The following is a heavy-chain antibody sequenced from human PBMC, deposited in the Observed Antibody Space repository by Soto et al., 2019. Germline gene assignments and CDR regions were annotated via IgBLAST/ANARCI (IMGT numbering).Heavy chain of an antibody. J-gene: IGHJ6*03. D-gene: IGHD1-1*01. CDR2: ISSSGSIT. Sequence: EVQLVASGGGLVQPGGSLRLSCAASGFTFNMYMMTWVRQAPGKGPEWVSYISSSGSITYYADSVRGRFTISRDNAKNSLYLQMDGLRAEDTAVYYCARRAPGNTGTDSYYYYMDVWGKGTTVTVSS. CDR3: ARRAPGNTGTDSYYYYMDV. CDR1: GFTFNMYM. V-gene: IGHV3-48*01.